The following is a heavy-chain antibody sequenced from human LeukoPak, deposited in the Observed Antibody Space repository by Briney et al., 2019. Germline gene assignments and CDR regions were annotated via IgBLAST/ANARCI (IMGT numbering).Heavy chain of an antibody. CDR1: GFTFSSYS. CDR3: AKDDYYDSSGYRNQGGFDY. CDR2: ISSSSSYI. Sequence: NPGGSLRLSCAASGFTFSSYSMNWVRQAPGKGLEWVSSISSSSSYIYYADSVKGRFTISRDNSKNTLYLQMNSLRAEDTAVYYCAKDDYYDSSGYRNQGGFDYWGQGTLVTVSS. J-gene: IGHJ4*02. V-gene: IGHV3-21*01. D-gene: IGHD3-22*01.